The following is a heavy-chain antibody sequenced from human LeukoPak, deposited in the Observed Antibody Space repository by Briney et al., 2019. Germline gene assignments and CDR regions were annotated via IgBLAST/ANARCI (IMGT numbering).Heavy chain of an antibody. D-gene: IGHD2-15*01. Sequence: GGSLRLSCAASGFSFSSYWMHWVRQAPGKGLVWVSRIKSDGKTNYADSVKGRFTISRDNAKNTVSLQMNSLRAEDTGVYYCARDEVVVAASPSYWYFGLWGRGTLVTVSS. CDR3: ARDEVVVAASPSYWYFGL. J-gene: IGHJ2*01. V-gene: IGHV3-74*01. CDR1: GFSFSSYW. CDR2: IKSDGKT.